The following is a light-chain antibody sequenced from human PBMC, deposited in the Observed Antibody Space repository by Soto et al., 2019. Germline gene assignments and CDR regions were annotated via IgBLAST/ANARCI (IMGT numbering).Light chain of an antibody. V-gene: IGKV1-16*02. CDR3: QQLLSYPIT. CDR2: DVS. Sequence: TQSPSSLSASVGDRVTISCRASQDIRSYLAWLQQKPGKAPQSLIYDVSKLQSGVPSKFSGNGSGTEFSLTISSLQPEDFATYYCQQLLSYPITFGQGTRLEI. CDR1: QDIRSY. J-gene: IGKJ5*01.